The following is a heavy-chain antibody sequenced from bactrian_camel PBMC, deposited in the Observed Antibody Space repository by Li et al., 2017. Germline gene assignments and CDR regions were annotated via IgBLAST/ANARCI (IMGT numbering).Heavy chain of an antibody. CDR3: AALLAPACFGGQWSYRD. Sequence: VQLVESGGGLVQPGGSLRLSCVASGYIFSSCKMAWYRQAPGKGLDWVSQISRGGGSTYYADSVKGRFTISRDSAKDTLYLRMSSLKPEDTAMYFCAALLAPACFGGQWSYRDWGQGTQVTVS. J-gene: IGHJ4*01. D-gene: IGHD2*01. V-gene: IGHV3S40*01. CDR2: ISRGGGST. CDR1: GYIFSSCK.